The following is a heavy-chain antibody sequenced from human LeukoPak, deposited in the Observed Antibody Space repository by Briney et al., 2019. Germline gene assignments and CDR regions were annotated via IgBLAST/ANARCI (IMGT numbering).Heavy chain of an antibody. V-gene: IGHV4-34*01. Sequence: SETLSLTCAVYGGSFSGYYWSWIRQPPGKGLEWIGEINHSGSTNYNPSLKSRVTISVDTSKNQFSLTLSSVTAADTAVYYCARLGRCSSTSCFYYMDVWGKGTTVTVSS. CDR1: GGSFSGYY. J-gene: IGHJ6*03. D-gene: IGHD2-2*01. CDR3: ARLGRCSSTSCFYYMDV. CDR2: INHSGST.